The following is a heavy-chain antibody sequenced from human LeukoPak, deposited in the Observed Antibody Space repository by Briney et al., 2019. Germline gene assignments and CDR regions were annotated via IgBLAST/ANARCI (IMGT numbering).Heavy chain of an antibody. V-gene: IGHV3-23*01. D-gene: IGHD3-22*01. J-gene: IGHJ4*02. Sequence: PGGSLRLSCAASGFTFSSYAMSWVRQAPGKGLEWVSAISGSGGSTYYADSVKGRFTISRDNSKNTLYLQMNSLRAEDTAVYYCAKLGGVVITMGGYFDYWGQGTLVTVSS. CDR1: GFTFSSYA. CDR3: AKLGGVVITMGGYFDY. CDR2: ISGSGGST.